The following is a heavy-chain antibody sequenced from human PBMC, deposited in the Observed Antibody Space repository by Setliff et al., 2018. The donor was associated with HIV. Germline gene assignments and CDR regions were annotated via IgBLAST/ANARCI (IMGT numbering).Heavy chain of an antibody. CDR2: MNPNSGNT. J-gene: IGHJ3*02. D-gene: IGHD5-18*01. V-gene: IGHV1-8*02. Sequence: ASVKVSCKASGYTFTSYGISWVRQATGQGLEWMGWMNPNSGNTGYAQKFQGRVTMTRNTSIRPAYMELSSLRSEDTAVYYCVRDALEMVNAFDIWGQGTMVTVSS. CDR1: GYTFTSYG. CDR3: VRDALEMVNAFDI.